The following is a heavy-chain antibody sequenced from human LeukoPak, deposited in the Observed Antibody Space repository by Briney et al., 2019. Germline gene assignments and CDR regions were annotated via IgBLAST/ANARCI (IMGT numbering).Heavy chain of an antibody. Sequence: ASVKVSCKASGYTFTGYYMHWARQAPGQGLEWMGWINPNSGGTNYAQKFQSRVTMTRDTSISTAYMELSRLRSDDTAVYYCARDLVPEMATIGAYWGQGTLVTVSS. J-gene: IGHJ4*02. CDR2: INPNSGGT. D-gene: IGHD5-24*01. CDR1: GYTFTGYY. V-gene: IGHV1-2*02. CDR3: ARDLVPEMATIGAY.